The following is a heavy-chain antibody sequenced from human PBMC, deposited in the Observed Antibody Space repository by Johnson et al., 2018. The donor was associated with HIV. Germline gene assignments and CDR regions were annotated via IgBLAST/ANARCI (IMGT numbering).Heavy chain of an antibody. J-gene: IGHJ3*02. CDR2: IWYDGSNK. V-gene: IGHV3-33*06. CDR1: GFTFSSYG. D-gene: IGHD1-26*01. Sequence: QVQLVESGGGLVQPGGSLRLSCAASGFTFSSYGMHWVRQAPGKGLEWVAVIWYDGSNKYYADSVKGRFTISRDNSKNTLYLQMNSLRAEDTAVYYCAKDDRELDAFDSWGQGTMVTVSA. CDR3: AKDDRELDAFDS.